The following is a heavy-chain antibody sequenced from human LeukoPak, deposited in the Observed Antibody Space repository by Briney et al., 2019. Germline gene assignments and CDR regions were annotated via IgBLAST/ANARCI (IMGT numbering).Heavy chain of an antibody. J-gene: IGHJ4*02. Sequence: SQTLSLTCTVSGASFSSGDQYWNWIRQSPGKGLEWIGSIYPSGTLYNNPSLESRVTMSMDTSKNHFSLTLNSVTAADTAVYFCSRGLDSRKLGYWGQGTLVTVSS. CDR3: SRGLDSRKLGY. V-gene: IGHV4-31*03. D-gene: IGHD3-22*01. CDR1: GASFSSGDQY. CDR2: IYPSGTL.